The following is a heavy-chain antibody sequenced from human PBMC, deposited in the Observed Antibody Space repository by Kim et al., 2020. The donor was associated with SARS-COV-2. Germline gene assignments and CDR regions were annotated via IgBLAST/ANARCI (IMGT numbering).Heavy chain of an antibody. CDR1: GGTFSSYA. CDR3: ARGGDCSTTSCYYYYGMDV. Sequence: SVKVSCKASGGTFSSYAISWVRQAPGQGLEWMGGIIPIFGTANYAQKFQGRVTITADESTSTAYMELSSLRSEDTAVYYCARGGDCSTTSCYYYYGMDVWGQGTTVTVSS. J-gene: IGHJ6*02. D-gene: IGHD2-2*01. V-gene: IGHV1-69*13. CDR2: IIPIFGTA.